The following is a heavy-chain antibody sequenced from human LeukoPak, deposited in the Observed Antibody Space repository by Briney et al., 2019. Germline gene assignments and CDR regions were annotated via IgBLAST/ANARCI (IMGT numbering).Heavy chain of an antibody. V-gene: IGHV3-7*01. J-gene: IGHJ4*02. CDR3: ARIPRGSGWSFLDF. D-gene: IGHD6-19*01. CDR1: GFSFSSYW. Sequence: PGGSLRLSCAASGFSFSSYWMSWVRQAPGKGLEWVANIQSDGSVQQYVDSVKGRLTISRDNAKNSPYLQMNSLRAEDTAVYYCARIPRGSGWSFLDFWGQGTLVTV. CDR2: IQSDGSVQ.